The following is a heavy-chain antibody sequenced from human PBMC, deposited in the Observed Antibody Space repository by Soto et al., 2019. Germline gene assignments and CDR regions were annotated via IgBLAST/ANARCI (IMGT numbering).Heavy chain of an antibody. Sequence: QLQLQESGPGLVKPSETLSLTCTVSGGSISSSSYYWGWIRQPPGKGLEWIGSIYYSGSTYYNPSLKSRVXXSXDXXKTPFSLKLSSVTAADTAVYYCASFGFLESENFDYWGQGTLVTVSS. CDR3: ASFGFLESENFDY. CDR1: GGSISSSSYY. V-gene: IGHV4-39*01. CDR2: IYYSGST. J-gene: IGHJ4*02. D-gene: IGHD3-3*01.